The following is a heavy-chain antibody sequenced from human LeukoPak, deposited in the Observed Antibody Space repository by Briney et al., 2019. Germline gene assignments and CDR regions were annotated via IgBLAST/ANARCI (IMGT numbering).Heavy chain of an antibody. J-gene: IGHJ6*02. CDR3: ARFFGSSGYYGASYYYGMDV. D-gene: IGHD3-22*01. V-gene: IGHV3-21*01. CDR2: ISSSSSYI. Sequence: GGSLRLSCAASGFTSSSYSMNWVRQAPGKGLEWVSSISSSSSYIYYADSVKGRFTISRDNAKNSLYLQINSLRAEDTAVYYCARFFGSSGYYGASYYYGMDVWGQGTTVTVSS. CDR1: GFTSSSYS.